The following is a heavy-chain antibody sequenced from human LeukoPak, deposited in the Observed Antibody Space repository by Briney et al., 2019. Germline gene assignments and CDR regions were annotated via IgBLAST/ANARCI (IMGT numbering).Heavy chain of an antibody. J-gene: IGHJ6*02. V-gene: IGHV3-30*04. D-gene: IGHD3-10*01. CDR1: GFTFSSYA. CDR2: ISYDGSNK. Sequence: PGGSLRLSCAASGFTFSSYAMHWVRQAPGKGLEWVAVISYDGSNKYYADSVKGRFTISRDNSKNTLYLQMNSLRGEDTAVYYCARGDYDLSGSYHYGMDVWGQGTTVTVSS. CDR3: ARGDYDLSGSYHYGMDV.